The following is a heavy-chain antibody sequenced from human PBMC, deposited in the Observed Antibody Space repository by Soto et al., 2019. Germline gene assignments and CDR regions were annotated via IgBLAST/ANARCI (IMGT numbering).Heavy chain of an antibody. D-gene: IGHD2-2*01. CDR3: VRDPGYCSSTSCSHIGRGTWFEP. CDR1: GGTFSSYA. CDR2: NIPIFGTA. J-gene: IGHJ5*02. Sequence: QVQLVQSGAEEKKPGSSVKVSCKASGGTFSSYAISWVRPAPGQGLEWMGGNIPIFGTANYAQKFQGRVTVTADESTRTAYMGLSILRSEDTAVYYCVRDPGYCSSTSCSHIGRGTWFEPWGQGTVVIVSS. V-gene: IGHV1-69*01.